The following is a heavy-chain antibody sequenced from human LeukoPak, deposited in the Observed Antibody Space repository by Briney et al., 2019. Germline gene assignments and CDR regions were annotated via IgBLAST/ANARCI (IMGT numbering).Heavy chain of an antibody. V-gene: IGHV3-64D*06. CDR3: VKDPAYDYVWGNYRSDPHFDY. D-gene: IGHD3-16*02. Sequence: PGGSLRLSCSASGFSFNRYLMHWVRQAPGKGLEYLSVISSSGNNTYYADSVRGRFTVSRDNSKNTLYLQMSSLRAEDTAVYYCVKDPAYDYVWGNYRSDPHFDYWGQGTLVTVSS. J-gene: IGHJ4*02. CDR2: ISSSGNNT. CDR1: GFSFNRYL.